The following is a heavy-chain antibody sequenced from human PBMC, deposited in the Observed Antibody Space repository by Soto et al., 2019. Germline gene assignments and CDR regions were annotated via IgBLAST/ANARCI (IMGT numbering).Heavy chain of an antibody. CDR1: GGSISSGGYY. CDR2: IYYSGST. CDR3: ARDRITISLYGMDV. Sequence: QVQLQESGPGLVKPSQTLSLTCTVSGGSISSGGYYWSWIRQHPGKGLEWIGYIYYSGSTYYNPSLKRRVTISVDTSKNQFSLKLSSVTAADTAVYYCARDRITISLYGMDVWGQGTTVTVSS. V-gene: IGHV4-31*03. J-gene: IGHJ6*02. D-gene: IGHD3-9*01.